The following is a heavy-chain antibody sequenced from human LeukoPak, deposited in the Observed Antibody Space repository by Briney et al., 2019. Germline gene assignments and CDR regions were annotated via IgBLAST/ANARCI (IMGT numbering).Heavy chain of an antibody. D-gene: IGHD2-15*01. V-gene: IGHV3-23*01. CDR3: AKGVVAATPYYFDY. CDR1: GFIFSSYA. Sequence: GGSLRLSCAASGFIFSSYAMSWVRQAPGKGLEWVSAISGSGGSTYYADSVKGRFTISGDNSKNTLYLQMNSLRAEDTAVYYCAKGVVAATPYYFDYWGQGALVTVSS. J-gene: IGHJ4*02. CDR2: ISGSGGST.